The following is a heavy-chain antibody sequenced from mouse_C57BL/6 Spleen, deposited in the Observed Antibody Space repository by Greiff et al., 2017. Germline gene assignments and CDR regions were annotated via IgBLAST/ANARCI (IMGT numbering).Heavy chain of an antibody. V-gene: IGHV3-6*01. CDR3: AREGVYYSNHWYFDG. CDR1: GYSITSGYY. CDR2: ISYDGSN. J-gene: IGHJ1*03. Sequence: EVQLQESGPGLVKPSQSLSLTCSVTGYSITSGYYWNWIRQFPGNKLEWMGYISYDGSNNYNPSLKNRISITRDTSKNQFFLKLNSVTTEDTATYYCAREGVYYSNHWYFDGWGTGTTVTVSS. D-gene: IGHD2-5*01.